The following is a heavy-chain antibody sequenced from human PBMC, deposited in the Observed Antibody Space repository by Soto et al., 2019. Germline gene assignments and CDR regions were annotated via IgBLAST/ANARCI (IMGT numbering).Heavy chain of an antibody. Sequence: EVQLLESGGGLVQPGGSLRLSCAASGFTFSSYAMSWVRQAPGKGLERVSAISGSGGSTYYADSVKGRFTISRDTSKNTLYLQMNSLGAEDTAVYYCAKDRTEMRGAVAGRDAFDIWGQGTMVTVSA. J-gene: IGHJ3*02. CDR2: ISGSGGST. V-gene: IGHV3-23*01. D-gene: IGHD6-19*01. CDR1: GFTFSSYA. CDR3: AKDRTEMRGAVAGRDAFDI.